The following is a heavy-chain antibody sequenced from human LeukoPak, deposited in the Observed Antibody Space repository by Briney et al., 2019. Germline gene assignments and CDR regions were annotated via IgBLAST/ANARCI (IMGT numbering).Heavy chain of an antibody. D-gene: IGHD6-13*01. Sequence: PSETLSLTCAASGGSISSSNWWSWVRQPPGKGLEWIGEIYHSGSTNYNPSLKSRVTISVDKSKNQFSLKLSSVTAADTAVYYCARDPWGYIAAAGTRDAFDIWGQGTMVTVSS. V-gene: IGHV4-4*02. CDR1: GGSISSSNW. J-gene: IGHJ3*02. CDR3: ARDPWGYIAAAGTRDAFDI. CDR2: IYHSGST.